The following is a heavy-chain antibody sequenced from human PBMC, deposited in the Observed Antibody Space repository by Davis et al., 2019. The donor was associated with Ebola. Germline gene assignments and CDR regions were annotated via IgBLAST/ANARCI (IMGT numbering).Heavy chain of an antibody. D-gene: IGHD2-8*02. CDR1: GYTFTKSW. CDR2: IYPGDSDT. Sequence: PGGSLRLSCTGSGYTFTKSWIGWVRQMPGKGLEWMGIIYPGDSDTSYSPSFRGQVTISADKSFKTAFLQWSSLKASDTAMYYCASLRRSITGMDDGFDIWGQGTMVTVSS. J-gene: IGHJ3*02. CDR3: ASLRRSITGMDDGFDI. V-gene: IGHV5-51*01.